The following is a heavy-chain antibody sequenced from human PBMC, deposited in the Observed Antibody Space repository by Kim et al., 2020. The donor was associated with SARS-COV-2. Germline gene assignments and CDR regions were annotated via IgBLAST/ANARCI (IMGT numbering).Heavy chain of an antibody. CDR1: GFAFGTHS. J-gene: IGHJ6*01. CDR2: IGGTTNYI. Sequence: GGSLRLSCAASGFAFGTHSMNWVRQAPGKGLEWVSSIGGTTNYIYYADSLKGRFTISRDNSKNSLYLQMDSLRVEDTAVYYCARGGYCCSTSCFFYYY. V-gene: IGHV3-21*01. D-gene: IGHD2-2*01. CDR3: ARGGYCCSTSCFFYYY.